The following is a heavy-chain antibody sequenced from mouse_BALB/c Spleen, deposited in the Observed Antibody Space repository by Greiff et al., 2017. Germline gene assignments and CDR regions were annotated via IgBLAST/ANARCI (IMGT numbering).Heavy chain of an antibody. CDR1: GFTFSDSY. D-gene: IGHD2-14*01. J-gene: IGHJ3*01. Sequence: EVKVVESGGGLVQPGGSLRLSCATSGFTFSDSYMEWVRQPPGKRLEWIAASRNKANDYTTEYSASVKGRFIVSRDTSQSILYLQMNALRAEDTAIYYCARDADYRYDDVAWFAYWGQGTLVTVSA. V-gene: IGHV7-1*02. CDR2: SRNKANDYTT. CDR3: ARDADYRYDDVAWFAY.